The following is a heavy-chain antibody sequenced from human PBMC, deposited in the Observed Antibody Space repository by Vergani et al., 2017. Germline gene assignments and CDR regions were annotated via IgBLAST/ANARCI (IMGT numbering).Heavy chain of an antibody. J-gene: IGHJ4*02. V-gene: IGHV1-46*03. Sequence: QVQVVQSGAEVKKSGASVKVSCKTPGYTFSNYYMHWVRQAPGQGLEWMGIINPSGGHTNYAQKFQGRVTMTRDTSTSTVYMELSSLRSEVTAIYYCARRDYGILTGYRYWGQGTLVTVSA. CDR2: INPSGGHT. CDR1: GYTFSNYY. D-gene: IGHD3-9*01. CDR3: ARRDYGILTGYRY.